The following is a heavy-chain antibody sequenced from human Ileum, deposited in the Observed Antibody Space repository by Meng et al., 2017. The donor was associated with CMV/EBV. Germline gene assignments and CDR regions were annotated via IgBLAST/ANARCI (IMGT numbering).Heavy chain of an antibody. J-gene: IGHJ3*02. CDR2: IKSKTDGGTT. D-gene: IGHD2-2*02. V-gene: IGHV3-15*01. CDR3: TTDFAGVVPAAILDAFDI. Sequence: GGPLRLSCAASGFTFSNAWMSWVRQAPGKGLEWVGRIKSKTDGGTTDYAAPVKGRFTISRDDSKNTLYLQMNSLKTEDTAVYYCTTDFAGVVPAAILDAFDIWGQGTMVTVSS. CDR1: GFTFSNAW.